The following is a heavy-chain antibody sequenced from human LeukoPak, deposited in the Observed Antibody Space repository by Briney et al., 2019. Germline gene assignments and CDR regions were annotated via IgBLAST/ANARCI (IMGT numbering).Heavy chain of an antibody. D-gene: IGHD5-18*01. CDR2: IRSKGSSHAT. CDR3: TAGFSYGERLFDY. CDR1: GFTFSGSP. V-gene: IGHV3-73*01. J-gene: IGHJ4*02. Sequence: GGSLRLSCAASGFTFSGSPIHWVRQASGKGLEWVGRIRSKGSSHATAYAASVNGRFTISRDDSKNTAYLQMNSLKTEDTAVYYCTAGFSYGERLFDYWGQGTLVTVSS.